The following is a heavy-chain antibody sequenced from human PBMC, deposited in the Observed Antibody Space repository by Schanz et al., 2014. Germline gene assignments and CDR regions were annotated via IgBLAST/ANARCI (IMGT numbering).Heavy chain of an antibody. CDR1: GYTFTDYH. Sequence: QVQLVQSGAEVKKPGASVKVSCKASGYTFTDYHIHWVRQAPGQGLEWMGRINPNSGGTNFAQKFQGRVTVTRDTSISTAYMELGSLRFDDTAVYSCAREGTIIRGLTGWFDPWGQGTLVTVSS. J-gene: IGHJ5*02. D-gene: IGHD3-10*01. CDR2: INPNSGGT. CDR3: AREGTIIRGLTGWFDP. V-gene: IGHV1-2*06.